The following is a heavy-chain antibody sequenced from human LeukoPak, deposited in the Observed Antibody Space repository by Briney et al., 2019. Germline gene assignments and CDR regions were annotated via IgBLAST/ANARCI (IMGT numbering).Heavy chain of an antibody. CDR3: ARDNGWYYFDY. D-gene: IGHD6-19*01. CDR1: GFTFSSYG. Sequence: GSLRLSCAASGFTFSSYGMTWVRRAPGKGLEWVSSITSRSYIYYADSVKGRFTISRDNAKNSLYLQMNSLRAEDTAVYYCARDNGWYYFDYWGQGTLVTVSS. J-gene: IGHJ4*02. V-gene: IGHV3-21*01. CDR2: ITSRSYI.